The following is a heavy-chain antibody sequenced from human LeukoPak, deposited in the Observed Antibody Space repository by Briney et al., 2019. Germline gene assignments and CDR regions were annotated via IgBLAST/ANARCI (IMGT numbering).Heavy chain of an antibody. Sequence: QPGGSLRLSCAASGFTFISHWMTWVRQAPGKGLEWVANIKQDGSEKYYVDSVKGRFTISRDNSKNTLYLQMNSLRAEDTAVYYCARNTYYDILTGYPYDWGQGTLVTVSS. CDR2: IKQDGSEK. CDR3: ARNTYYDILTGYPYD. V-gene: IGHV3-7*05. CDR1: GFTFISHW. J-gene: IGHJ4*02. D-gene: IGHD3-9*01.